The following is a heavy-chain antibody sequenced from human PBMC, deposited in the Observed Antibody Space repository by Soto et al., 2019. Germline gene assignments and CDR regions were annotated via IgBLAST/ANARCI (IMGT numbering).Heavy chain of an antibody. CDR3: EASGRYVLGYDYKDTEGLDI. D-gene: IGHD4-4*01. J-gene: IGHJ3*02. V-gene: IGHV1-69*01. CDR2: IIPLFNVA. CDR1: GGTFSNFA. Sequence: QVQLVQSGPEVKKPGSSVKVSCEASGGTFSNFAVNWVRQAPGQGLEWVGGIIPLFNVAKYAQKFEGRVTIVADDYTSMAAMDFSSLRSVDTAVSYCEASGRYVLGYDYKDTEGLDIWGQGTMVTVSS.